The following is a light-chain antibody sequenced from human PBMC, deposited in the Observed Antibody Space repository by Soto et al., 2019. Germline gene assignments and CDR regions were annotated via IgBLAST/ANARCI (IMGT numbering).Light chain of an antibody. CDR3: QSADTSGVVV. CDR2: KDT. CDR1: PLPKQY. V-gene: IGLV3-25*02. J-gene: IGLJ2*01. Sequence: SSELTQPPSVSVSPGQTATITCSGDPLPKQYAYWFQQKSGQAPVLVIFKDTERPSGIPNRFSGSRSGTTVTLTISGVQAEDDGDYYCQSADTSGVVVFGGGTKLTVL.